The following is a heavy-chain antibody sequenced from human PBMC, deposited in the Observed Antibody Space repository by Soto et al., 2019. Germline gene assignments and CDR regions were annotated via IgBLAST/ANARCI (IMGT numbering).Heavy chain of an antibody. Sequence: SQTLSLTCDISGDSVSSNSAAWTWIRQSPSRGLEWLGRTYFRSKWFSDYAVSVKGRITITSDTSRNHFTLHLNSVTPEDTAVYYCARENDNEKYLPVGWLDTWGQGTLVTVS. CDR1: GDSVSSNSAA. V-gene: IGHV6-1*01. J-gene: IGHJ5*02. CDR2: TYFRSKWFS. D-gene: IGHD3-22*01. CDR3: ARENDNEKYLPVGWLDT.